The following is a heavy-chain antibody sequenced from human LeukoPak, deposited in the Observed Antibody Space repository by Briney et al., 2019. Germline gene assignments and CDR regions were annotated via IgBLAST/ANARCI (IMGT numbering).Heavy chain of an antibody. CDR1: GYTFTGYY. V-gene: IGHV1-46*01. J-gene: IGHJ6*02. CDR2: INPSGGST. D-gene: IGHD1-1*01. Sequence: GASVTVSCKASGYTFTGYYIHWVRQAPGQGLEWMGIINPSGGSTSYAQKFQGRVTMTRDTSTSTVYMELSSLRSEDTAVYYCARRPAQLYYYYGMDVWGQGTTVTVSS. CDR3: ARRPAQLYYYYGMDV.